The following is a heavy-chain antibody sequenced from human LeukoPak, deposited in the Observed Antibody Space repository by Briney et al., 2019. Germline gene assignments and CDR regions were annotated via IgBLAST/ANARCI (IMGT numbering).Heavy chain of an antibody. V-gene: IGHV3-49*04. CDR2: IRSKAYGGTT. Sequence: GGSLRLSCTASGFTFGDYAMSRVRQAPGKGLEWVGFIRSKAYGGTTEYAASVKGRFTISRDDSKSIAYLQMNSLKTEDTAVYYCTRDPNGIAVAFFDYWGQGTLVTASS. J-gene: IGHJ4*02. CDR3: TRDPNGIAVAFFDY. CDR1: GFTFGDYA. D-gene: IGHD6-19*01.